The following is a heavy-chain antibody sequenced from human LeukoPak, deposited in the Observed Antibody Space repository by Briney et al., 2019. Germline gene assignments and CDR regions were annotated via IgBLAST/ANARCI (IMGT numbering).Heavy chain of an antibody. CDR2: INPNSGGT. CDR1: GYTFSGSY. D-gene: IGHD1-26*01. J-gene: IGHJ4*02. V-gene: IGHV1-2*06. Sequence: ASVKVSCKASGYTFSGSYIHWVRQAPGQGLEWLGRINPNSGGTNYAQKFQGRVTMTRDTSISTAYMELSRLRSDDTAVYYCARVPIVGATGTDYWGQGTLVTVSS. CDR3: ARVPIVGATGTDY.